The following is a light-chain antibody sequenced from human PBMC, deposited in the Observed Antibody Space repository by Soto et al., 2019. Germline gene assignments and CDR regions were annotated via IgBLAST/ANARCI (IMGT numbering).Light chain of an antibody. CDR3: HQSYTSPRT. CDR1: QSISSY. CDR2: AAS. J-gene: IGKJ1*01. V-gene: IGKV1-39*01. Sequence: DIQLTQSPSSLSASVGDRATITCRASQSISSYLDWYQQKPGKAPKLLIYAASSVQSGVPSRFSGSGSGTAFTLTTSSLQPEDFPSYYCHQSYTSPRTSGQGTKVE.